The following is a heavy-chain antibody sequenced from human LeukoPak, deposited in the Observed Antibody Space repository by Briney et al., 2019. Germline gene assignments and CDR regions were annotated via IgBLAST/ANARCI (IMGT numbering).Heavy chain of an antibody. Sequence: GGSLRLSCAASAFTFSSYAMSWVRQAPGKGLEWVSGISGSGGNTYYADSVKGRFTISRDNSKNTLYLQMNSLRAEETAVYCCAKYTAVAGTVDYFDYWGQGTLVTVSS. J-gene: IGHJ4*02. D-gene: IGHD6-19*01. CDR1: AFTFSSYA. CDR3: AKYTAVAGTVDYFDY. V-gene: IGHV3-23*01. CDR2: ISGSGGNT.